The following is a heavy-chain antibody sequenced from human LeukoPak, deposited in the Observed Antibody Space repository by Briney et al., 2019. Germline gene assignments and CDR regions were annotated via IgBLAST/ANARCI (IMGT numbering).Heavy chain of an antibody. J-gene: IGHJ4*02. Sequence: PGGSLRLSCAASGFTFSSYGMHWVRQAPGKGLEWVAVIWYDGSNKYYADSVEGRFTISRDNSKNTLYLQMNSLRAEDTAVYYCARDLYADYVWGSFDYWGQGTLVTVSS. CDR1: GFTFSSYG. CDR3: ARDLYADYVWGSFDY. V-gene: IGHV3-33*01. D-gene: IGHD3-16*01. CDR2: IWYDGSNK.